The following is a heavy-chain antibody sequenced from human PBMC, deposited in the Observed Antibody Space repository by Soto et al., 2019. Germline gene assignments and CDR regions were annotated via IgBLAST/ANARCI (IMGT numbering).Heavy chain of an antibody. Sequence: SETLSLTCTVSGGSISSGDYYWSWIRQPPGKGLEWIGYIYYSGSTYYNPSLKSRVTISVDTSKNQFSLKLSSVTAADTAVYYCARGGITGTRGAFDIWGQGTMVTVSS. V-gene: IGHV4-30-4*01. CDR3: ARGGITGTRGAFDI. D-gene: IGHD1-7*01. CDR1: GGSISSGDYY. J-gene: IGHJ3*02. CDR2: IYYSGST.